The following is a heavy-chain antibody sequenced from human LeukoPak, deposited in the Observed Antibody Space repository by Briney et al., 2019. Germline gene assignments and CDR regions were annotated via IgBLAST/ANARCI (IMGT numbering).Heavy chain of an antibody. Sequence: GSLRLSCAASGFTFSSYGMHWVRQAPGKGLEWVAVISYDGSNKYYADSVKGRFTISRDNSKNTLYLQMNSPRAEDTAVYYCAKGDQGYSYGTMVYWGQGTLVTVSS. CDR3: AKGDQGYSYGTMVY. V-gene: IGHV3-30*18. CDR1: GFTFSSYG. D-gene: IGHD5-18*01. J-gene: IGHJ4*02. CDR2: ISYDGSNK.